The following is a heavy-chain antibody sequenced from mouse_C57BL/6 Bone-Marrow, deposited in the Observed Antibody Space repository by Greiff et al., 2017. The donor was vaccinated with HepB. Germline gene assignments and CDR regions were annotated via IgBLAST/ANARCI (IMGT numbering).Heavy chain of an antibody. Sequence: EVKLVESGGGLVKPGGSLKLSCAASGFTFSSYALSWVRQTPDKRLEWVATISDGGSYTYYPDNVKGRFTISRDNAKNNLYLQMSHLKSEDTAMYYCARDRRGSSLAWFAYWGQGTLVTVSA. D-gene: IGHD1-1*01. CDR3: ARDRRGSSLAWFAY. CDR2: ISDGGSYT. J-gene: IGHJ3*01. V-gene: IGHV5-4*01. CDR1: GFTFSSYA.